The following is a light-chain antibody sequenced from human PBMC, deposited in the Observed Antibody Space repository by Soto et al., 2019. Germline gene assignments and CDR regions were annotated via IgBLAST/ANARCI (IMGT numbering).Light chain of an antibody. CDR2: GAS. Sequence: EIVMTQSPATLSVSPGERATLSCRASQSVSSNLAWYQQKPGQAPRLLIYGASTRATGIPARFSGSGSGTGFTLTISSLQSEDFAVYYCQQYNYWPRTFGQGTKLEIK. CDR1: QSVSSN. V-gene: IGKV3-15*01. J-gene: IGKJ2*01. CDR3: QQYNYWPRT.